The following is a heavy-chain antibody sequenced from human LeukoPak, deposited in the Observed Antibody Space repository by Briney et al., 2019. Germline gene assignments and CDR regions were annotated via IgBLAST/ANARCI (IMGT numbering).Heavy chain of an antibody. CDR1: GYSFTSYW. CDR3: ARFSSAFDY. J-gene: IGHJ4*02. V-gene: IGHV5-51*01. CDR2: IYPVDSDT. D-gene: IGHD6-19*01. Sequence: GASLKISCKGSGYSFTSYWIGWLRQMPGKGLELMGIIYPVDSDTRYSPSFQGQVTISADKSISTAFLQWNNLKDSDNAMYFSARFSSAFDYWGQGTLATAYS.